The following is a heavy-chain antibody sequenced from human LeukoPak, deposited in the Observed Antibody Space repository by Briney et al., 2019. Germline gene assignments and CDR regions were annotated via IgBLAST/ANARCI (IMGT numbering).Heavy chain of an antibody. CDR2: ISYDGSSK. CDR3: ARDGYGYSVEGY. D-gene: IGHD5-18*01. J-gene: IGHJ4*02. V-gene: IGHV3-30*04. Sequence: GGSLRLSCAASGFTFSTYAMHWVRQAPGKGLEWVAVISYDGSSKYYADSVKGRFTISRDNSKNTLYLQMNSLRAEDTAVYYCARDGYGYSVEGYWGQGTLVTVSS. CDR1: GFTFSTYA.